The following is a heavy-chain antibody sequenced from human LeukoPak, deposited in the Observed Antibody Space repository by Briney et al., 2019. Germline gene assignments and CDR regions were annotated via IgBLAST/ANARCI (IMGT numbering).Heavy chain of an antibody. D-gene: IGHD3-3*01. Sequence: SETLSLTCTVSGGSISSCYWSWIRQPAGKGLEWIGRIYTSGSTNYNPSLKSRVTMSVDTSKNQFSLKLSSVTAADTAVYYCARINFWSGYQYYFDYWGQGTLVTVSS. CDR2: IYTSGST. CDR3: ARINFWSGYQYYFDY. CDR1: GGSISSCY. V-gene: IGHV4-4*07. J-gene: IGHJ4*02.